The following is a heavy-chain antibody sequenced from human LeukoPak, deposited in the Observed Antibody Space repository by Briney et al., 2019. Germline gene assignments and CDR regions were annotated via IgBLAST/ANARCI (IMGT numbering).Heavy chain of an antibody. Sequence: PSETLSLTCSVSGGSISRSFWSWIRQPPGKALEWIGYISYSGSTNYNPSLKSRVTISVDTSKNQVSLKLKSVTAADTAIYFCAKDGSGSYFAFDIWGQGTMVTVSS. CDR1: GGSISRSF. CDR3: AKDGSGSYFAFDI. D-gene: IGHD1-26*01. V-gene: IGHV4-59*01. CDR2: ISYSGST. J-gene: IGHJ3*02.